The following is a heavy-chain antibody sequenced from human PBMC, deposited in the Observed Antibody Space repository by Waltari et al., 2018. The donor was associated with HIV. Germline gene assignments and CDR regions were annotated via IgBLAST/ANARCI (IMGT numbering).Heavy chain of an antibody. V-gene: IGHV1-69*12. CDR3: ARDLLGYCSGDSCYRGLKFDP. D-gene: IGHD2-15*01. CDR1: GGTFSSYG. J-gene: IGHJ5*02. Sequence: QVQLVQSGAEVKKPGSSVKVSCKASGGTFSSYGISWVRQAPGQGLEWMGGIIPIFGTANYARKFQGRVTITADESTSTAYMKLSGLRSEDTAVYYCARDLLGYCSGDSCYRGLKFDPWGQGTLVTVSS. CDR2: IIPIFGTA.